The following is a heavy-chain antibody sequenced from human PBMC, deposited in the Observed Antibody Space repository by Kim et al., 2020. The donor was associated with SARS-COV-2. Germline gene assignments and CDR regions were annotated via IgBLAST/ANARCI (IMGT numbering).Heavy chain of an antibody. CDR2: IHIDGNT. Sequence: GGSLRLSCAASGFIVTNHYLTWVRQAPGKGLEWLSMIHIDGNTYYADSVRGRFTISRDTSENTLYLQMNNLRAEDTAIYFCRRGHWGDTPSWGQGTRVTISS. CDR1: GFIVTNHY. CDR3: RRGHWGDTPS. D-gene: IGHD7-27*01. V-gene: IGHV3-53*01. J-gene: IGHJ5*02.